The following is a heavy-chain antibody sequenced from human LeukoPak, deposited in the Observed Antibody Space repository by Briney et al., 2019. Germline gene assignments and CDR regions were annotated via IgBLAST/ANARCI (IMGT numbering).Heavy chain of an antibody. CDR2: ISSSSSYI. V-gene: IGHV3-21*01. D-gene: IGHD1-1*01. CDR1: GFTFSSYS. J-gene: IGHJ6*03. CDR3: ARDAVERRPYYYYMDV. Sequence: GGSLRLSCAASGFTFSSYSMNWVRQAPGKGLEWVSSISSSSSYIYYADSVKGRFTISRDNAKNSLYLQMNSLRAEDTAVYYCARDAVERRPYYYYMDVWGEGTTVTVSS.